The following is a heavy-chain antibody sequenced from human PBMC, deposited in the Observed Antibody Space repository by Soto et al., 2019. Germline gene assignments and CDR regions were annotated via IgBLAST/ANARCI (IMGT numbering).Heavy chain of an antibody. J-gene: IGHJ4*02. CDR1: GGSFSGYY. CDR2: INHSGST. V-gene: IGHV4-34*01. Sequence: NHSETLSLTCAVYGGSFSGYYWSWIRQPPGKGLEWIGEINHSGSTNYNPSLKSRVTISVDTSKNQLSLKLSSVTAADTAVYYCARGGYSGSYHPFDYWGQGTLVTVSS. D-gene: IGHD1-26*01. CDR3: ARGGYSGSYHPFDY.